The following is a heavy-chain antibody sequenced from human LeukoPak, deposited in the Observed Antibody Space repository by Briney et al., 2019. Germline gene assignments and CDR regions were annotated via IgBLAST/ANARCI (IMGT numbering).Heavy chain of an antibody. V-gene: IGHV4-4*07. CDR3: ARSEADGSGSFDY. CDR1: GYSISSGYY. CDR2: IYTSGST. D-gene: IGHD3-10*01. Sequence: SETLSLTCTVSGYSISSGYYWSWIRQPAGKGLEWIGRIYTSGSTNYNPSLKSRVTMSVDTSKNQFSLKLSSVTAADTAVYYCARSEADGSGSFDYWGQGTLVTVSS. J-gene: IGHJ4*02.